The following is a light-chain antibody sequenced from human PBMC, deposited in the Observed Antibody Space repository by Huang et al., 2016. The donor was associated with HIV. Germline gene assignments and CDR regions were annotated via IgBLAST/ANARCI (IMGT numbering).Light chain of an antibody. CDR3: QQFNSYPFI. Sequence: IQLTQSPSSVSAFVGDRVAITCRASQGITNYVAWYQQKPGKAPKLLMYAASTLERGVPSRFSGSGSGTDFTLAISSLQPEDSATYYCQQFNSYPFIFGGETKVEIK. CDR1: QGITNY. CDR2: AAS. V-gene: IGKV1-9*01. J-gene: IGKJ4*01.